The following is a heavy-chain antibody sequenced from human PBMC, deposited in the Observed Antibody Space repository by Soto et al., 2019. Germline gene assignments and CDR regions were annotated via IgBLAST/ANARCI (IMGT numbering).Heavy chain of an antibody. V-gene: IGHV3-64*01. CDR2: ISSNGGST. CDR1: GFTFSNYA. J-gene: IGHJ4*02. Sequence: EVQLVESGGGLVQPGGSLRLSCAASGFTFSNYAMHWVRQAPGKGLEYVSVISSNGGSTYYANSVKGRFTISRDNSKNTLYLQMGSPRAEDMAVYYCARGGRGYEFDYWGQGTLVTVSS. D-gene: IGHD5-12*01. CDR3: ARGGRGYEFDY.